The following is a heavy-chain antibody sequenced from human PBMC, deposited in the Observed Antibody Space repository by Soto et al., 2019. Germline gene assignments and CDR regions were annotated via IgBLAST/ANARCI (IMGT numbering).Heavy chain of an antibody. D-gene: IGHD3-3*01. Sequence: QVQLQETGPGLVKPSDTLSLTCAVSGYSISSNYWWGWIRQPPGKGLEWIGYIYYSGSTYYNPSLKSRVTMSVDTSKNQFALKLSSVTAVHTAVYYCATLDWYRSDYWGQGTLVTVSS. CDR1: GYSISSNYW. J-gene: IGHJ4*02. CDR2: IYYSGST. CDR3: ATLDWYRSDY. V-gene: IGHV4-28*01.